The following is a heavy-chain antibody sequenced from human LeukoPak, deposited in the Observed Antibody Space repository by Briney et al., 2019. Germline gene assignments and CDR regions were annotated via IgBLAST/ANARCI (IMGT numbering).Heavy chain of an antibody. Sequence: SLTLNIICAGDGGCFRPYYWSWMPQSPPNALYWIGEINDSGRINYNPSLMSRVTVSVDTSKNQFSLRLTSVTATDTAVYYCARRWNYGRNYYIDVWGNGATVSVSS. D-gene: IGHD1-7*01. J-gene: IGHJ6*03. CDR1: GGCFRPYY. V-gene: IGHV4-34*01. CDR2: INDSGRI. CDR3: ARRWNYGRNYYIDV.